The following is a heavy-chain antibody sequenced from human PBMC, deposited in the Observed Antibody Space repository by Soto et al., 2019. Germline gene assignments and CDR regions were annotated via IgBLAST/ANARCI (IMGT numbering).Heavy chain of an antibody. J-gene: IGHJ4*02. CDR3: ARNYYDGSGYFF. D-gene: IGHD3-22*01. Sequence: SETLSLTCTVSGDSMSSSSYHWVWIRQPPGKGLEWIGRMDYSGSTYYNPSLKSRVTISVDTSKNQFSLKLSSVTAADTAVYYCARNYYDGSGYFFWGQGTLVTVSS. CDR1: GDSMSSSSYH. CDR2: MDYSGST. V-gene: IGHV4-39*01.